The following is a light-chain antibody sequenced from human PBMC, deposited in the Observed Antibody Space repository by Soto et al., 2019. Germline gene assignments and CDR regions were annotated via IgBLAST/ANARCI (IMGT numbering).Light chain of an antibody. V-gene: IGLV1-44*01. CDR3: ATWDYSLNGRV. J-gene: IGLJ1*01. CDR2: SNS. Sequence: QSVLTQPPSASGTPGQRVTISCSGSSSNIGSNSVNWYQQLPGTAPKLLIYSNSQRPSGVPDRFSGSKSGTSASLAISGLQSEDEADYYCATWDYSLNGRVFGTGTKVTVL. CDR1: SSNIGSNS.